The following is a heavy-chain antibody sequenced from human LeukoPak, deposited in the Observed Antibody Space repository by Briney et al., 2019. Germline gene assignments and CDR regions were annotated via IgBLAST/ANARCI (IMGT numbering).Heavy chain of an antibody. Sequence: ASVKVSCKVSGYTLTELSMHWVRQAPGKGLEWMGGFDPEDGGTIYAQKFQGRVTMTEDTSTDTAYMELSSLRSEDTAVYYCATGSPSIVVVPAATLDYWGQGTLVTVSS. J-gene: IGHJ4*02. CDR1: GYTLTELS. CDR2: FDPEDGGT. CDR3: ATGSPSIVVVPAATLDY. D-gene: IGHD2-2*01. V-gene: IGHV1-24*01.